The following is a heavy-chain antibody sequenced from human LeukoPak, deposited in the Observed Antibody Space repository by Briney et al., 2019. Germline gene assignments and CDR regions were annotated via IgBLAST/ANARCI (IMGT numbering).Heavy chain of an antibody. Sequence: PGGSLRLSCAASGFTFSSYAMSWVRQAPGKGPEWVSAISGGGGSTYYADSVKGRFTISRDNSKNTLYLQMNSLRAEDTAVYYCAKVRYSSSSEYYFDYWGQGTLVTVSS. D-gene: IGHD6-6*01. V-gene: IGHV3-23*01. CDR2: ISGGGGST. CDR3: AKVRYSSSSEYYFDY. CDR1: GFTFSSYA. J-gene: IGHJ4*02.